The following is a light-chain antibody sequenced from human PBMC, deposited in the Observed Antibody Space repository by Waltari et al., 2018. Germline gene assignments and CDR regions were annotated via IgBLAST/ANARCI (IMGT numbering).Light chain of an antibody. CDR3: QQYYTTPHT. J-gene: IGKJ2*01. CDR1: RSVLYSSNSQNY. CDR2: WAS. V-gene: IGKV4-1*01. Sequence: DIVMTQSPDSLAVSLGERATIHCTSSRSVLYSSNSQNYLAWYQQKPGQPPKLLIYWASTRESGVPDRFSGSGSGTDFTLTISGLQAEDVAVYYCQQYYTTPHTFGQGTKLEI.